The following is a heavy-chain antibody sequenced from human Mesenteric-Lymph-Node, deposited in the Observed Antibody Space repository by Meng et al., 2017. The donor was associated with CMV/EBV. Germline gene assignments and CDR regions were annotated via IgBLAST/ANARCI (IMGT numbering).Heavy chain of an antibody. CDR2: IYFTGST. Sequence: SETLSLTCTVSGGSITSYYWTWIRLPPGKGLEWIGYIYFTGSTHYNPSLKSRVTISADMSKNQFSLELSSVTAADTAVYYCVRYTFDRHCDSANCPNWLDPWGQGTLVTVSS. J-gene: IGHJ5*02. CDR1: GGSITSYY. D-gene: IGHD2-2*01. V-gene: IGHV4-59*01. CDR3: VRYTFDRHCDSANCPNWLDP.